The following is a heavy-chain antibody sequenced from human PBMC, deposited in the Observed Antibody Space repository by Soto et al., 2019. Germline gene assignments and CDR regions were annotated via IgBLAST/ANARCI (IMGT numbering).Heavy chain of an antibody. V-gene: IGHV3-15*01. CDR2: IKSKTDGGTT. CDR1: GFTFSNAW. CDR3: TTVCFTIFCDAFIRDSMDV. D-gene: IGHD3-9*01. J-gene: IGHJ6*02. Sequence: GGSRRLSCAASGFTFSNAWISWVRQAPGKGLEWVGRIKSKTDGGTTDYAAPVKGRFTISRDDSKNTLYLQMNSLKTENTAVYYCTTVCFTIFCDAFIRDSMDVWGQGTTVTGYS.